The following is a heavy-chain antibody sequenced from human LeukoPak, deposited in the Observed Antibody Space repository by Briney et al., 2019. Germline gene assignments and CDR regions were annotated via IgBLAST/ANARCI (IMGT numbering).Heavy chain of an antibody. D-gene: IGHD2-2*01. Sequence: ASVKVSCKASGYTFTSYDINWVRQATGQGLEWMGWMNPNSGHTDYAQKFQGRVTMTRNTSISTAYMEVSSLRSEDTAVYYCARRYCSSTSCHYFDYWGQGTLVTVSS. CDR3: ARRYCSSTSCHYFDY. CDR2: MNPNSGHT. J-gene: IGHJ4*02. CDR1: GYTFTSYD. V-gene: IGHV1-8*01.